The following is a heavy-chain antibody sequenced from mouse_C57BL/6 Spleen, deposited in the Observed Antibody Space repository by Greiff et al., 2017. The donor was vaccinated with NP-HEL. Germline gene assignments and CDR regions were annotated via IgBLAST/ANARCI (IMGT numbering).Heavy chain of an antibody. CDR1: GYTFTSYW. Sequence: QVQLQQPGAELVKPGASVKLSCKASGYTFTSYWMHWVKQRPGPGLEWIGMIHPNSGSTNYNEKFKSKATLTVDKSSSTAYMQLSSLTSEDSAVYYCARCNLDGYSYYFDYWGQGTTLTVSS. CDR3: ARCNLDGYSYYFDY. CDR2: IHPNSGST. J-gene: IGHJ2*01. V-gene: IGHV1-64*01. D-gene: IGHD2-3*01.